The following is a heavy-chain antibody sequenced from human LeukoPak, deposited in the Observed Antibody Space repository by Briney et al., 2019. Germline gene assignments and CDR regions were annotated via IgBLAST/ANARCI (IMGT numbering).Heavy chain of an antibody. CDR2: ISSSSYI. J-gene: IGHJ4*02. CDR3: ARDREFDYYDSSGYDLFDY. D-gene: IGHD3-22*01. CDR1: GFTFSSYS. V-gene: IGHV3-21*01. Sequence: PGGSLRLSCAASGFTFSSYSMNWVRQAPGKGLEWVSSISSSSYIYYADSVKGRFTISRDNAKNSLYLQMNSLRAEDTAVYYCARDREFDYYDSSGYDLFDYWGQGTLVTVSS.